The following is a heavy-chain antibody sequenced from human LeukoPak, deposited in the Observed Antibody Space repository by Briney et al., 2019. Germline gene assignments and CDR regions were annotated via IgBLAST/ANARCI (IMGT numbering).Heavy chain of an antibody. D-gene: IGHD1-26*01. CDR3: ARFSGSSNFDY. V-gene: IGHV1-2*02. Sequence: GASVKVSCRTSGYTFTGYFMHWVRQAPGQGLERMGWIYPNSGGTKYVQKFQGRVTMTRDTSISTIYMELSSLRSDDTAVYYCARFSGSSNFDYWGQGTLVTVSS. CDR2: IYPNSGGT. CDR1: GYTFTGYF. J-gene: IGHJ4*02.